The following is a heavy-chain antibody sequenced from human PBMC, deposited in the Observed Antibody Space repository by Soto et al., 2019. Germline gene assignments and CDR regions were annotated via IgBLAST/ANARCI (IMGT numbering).Heavy chain of an antibody. CDR2: IWYDGSNK. Sequence: GGSLRLSCAASGFTFSSYGMHWVRQAPGKGLEWVAVIWYDGSNKYYADSVKGRFTISRDNSKNTLYLQMNSLRAEDTAVYYCARDGSPVGVVAAPFWFAPWGQGSLVPVSS. CDR3: ARDGSPVGVVAAPFWFAP. CDR1: GFTFSSYG. J-gene: IGHJ5*02. V-gene: IGHV3-33*01. D-gene: IGHD2-15*01.